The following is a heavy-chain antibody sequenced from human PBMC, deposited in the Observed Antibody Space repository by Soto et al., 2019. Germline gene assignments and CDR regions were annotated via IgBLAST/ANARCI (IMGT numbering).Heavy chain of an antibody. CDR3: AKAFSWYDY. J-gene: IGHJ4*02. V-gene: IGHV1-46*01. CDR2: INPSGDST. Sequence: ASVKVSCKASVYTFTSYYIHWVRQAPGQGLEWMGIINPSGDSTSYAHTFQGRFTMTSATSTSTLYLQMSSLRAEDTAVYYCAKAFSWYDYWGQGTLVTVSS. D-gene: IGHD6-13*01. CDR1: VYTFTSYY.